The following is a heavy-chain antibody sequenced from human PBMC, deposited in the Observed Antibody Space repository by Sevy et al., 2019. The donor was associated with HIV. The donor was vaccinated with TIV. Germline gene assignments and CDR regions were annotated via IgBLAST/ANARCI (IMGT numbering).Heavy chain of an antibody. D-gene: IGHD4-17*01. J-gene: IGHJ6*02. CDR3: ARTPFDYANYYYGMDV. Sequence: GGSLRLSCAASGFTFSSYSMNWVRQAPGKGLEWVSSISSSSSYIYYAGSVKGRFTISRDNAKNSLYLQMNSLRAEETAVYYCARTPFDYANYYYGMDVWGQGTTVTVSS. CDR2: ISSSSSYI. V-gene: IGHV3-21*01. CDR1: GFTFSSYS.